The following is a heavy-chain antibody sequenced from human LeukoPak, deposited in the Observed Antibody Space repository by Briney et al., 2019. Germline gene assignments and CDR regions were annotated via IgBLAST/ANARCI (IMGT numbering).Heavy chain of an antibody. CDR1: GGSISSSSYY. CDR3: ASLASVAVEKPFDY. J-gene: IGHJ4*02. D-gene: IGHD2-15*01. V-gene: IGHV4-39*01. Sequence: SETLSLTCTVSGGSISSSSYYWGWIRQPPGKGLEWIGSIYYSGGTYYNPSLKSRVAISVDTSKNQFSLKLTSVTAADTAVYYCASLASVAVEKPFDYWGQGTLVTVSS. CDR2: IYYSGGT.